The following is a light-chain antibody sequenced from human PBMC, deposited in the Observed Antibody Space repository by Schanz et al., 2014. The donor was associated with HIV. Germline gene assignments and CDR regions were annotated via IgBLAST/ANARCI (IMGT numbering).Light chain of an antibody. Sequence: QAVVTQEPSLTVSPGGTVTLTCGSSTGAVTSGHFPYWFQQRPGQAPRTLIFDTDRKHSWTPARFSGSLLGGKAALTLSGAQPEDEADYYCLVSNNGARGVFGGGTKLTVL. J-gene: IGLJ3*02. V-gene: IGLV7-46*01. CDR2: DTD. CDR3: LVSNNGARGV. CDR1: TGAVTSGHF.